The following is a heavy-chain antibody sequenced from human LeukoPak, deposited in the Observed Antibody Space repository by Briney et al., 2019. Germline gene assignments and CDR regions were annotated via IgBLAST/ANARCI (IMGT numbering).Heavy chain of an antibody. V-gene: IGHV3-23*01. J-gene: IGHJ4*02. CDR3: AKGREPYGDSRFDY. D-gene: IGHD4-17*01. Sequence: GGSLRLSCAASRFTFTNYAMSWVRQAPGKRLEWVSTISGSGSSAYYADSVKGRFTISRDNSENTLYLQMNSLRVEDTAVYYCAKGREPYGDSRFDYWGQGTLVTVSS. CDR1: RFTFTNYA. CDR2: ISGSGSSA.